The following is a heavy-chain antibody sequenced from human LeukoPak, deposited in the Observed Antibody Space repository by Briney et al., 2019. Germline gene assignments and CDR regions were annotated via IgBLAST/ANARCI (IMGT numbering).Heavy chain of an antibody. CDR1: GGSFSGYY. V-gene: IGHV4-34*01. Sequence: PSETLSLTCAVYGGSFSGYYWSWIRQPPGKGLEWIGVINHSGSTNYNPSLKSRVTMSVDTSKNQFSLKLSSVTAADTAVYYCARDHEGYCSGGSCYIRFTWFDPWGQGTLVTVSS. CDR2: INHSGST. J-gene: IGHJ5*02. CDR3: ARDHEGYCSGGSCYIRFTWFDP. D-gene: IGHD2-15*01.